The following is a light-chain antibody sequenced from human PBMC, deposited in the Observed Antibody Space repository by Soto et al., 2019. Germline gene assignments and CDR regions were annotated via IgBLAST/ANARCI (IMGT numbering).Light chain of an antibody. J-gene: IGLJ1*01. V-gene: IGLV2-14*02. CDR3: FSYTSSGTYV. CDR1: SSDVGSYPL. CDR2: EAT. Sequence: QSVLTQPASVSGSPGRSITISCTGTSSDVGSYPLVSWYQQYPAKAPKLLIYEATKRPSGVSSRFSGSKSGNTASLTISRLQAEDEADYYCFSYTSSGTYVFGTGTKVTVL.